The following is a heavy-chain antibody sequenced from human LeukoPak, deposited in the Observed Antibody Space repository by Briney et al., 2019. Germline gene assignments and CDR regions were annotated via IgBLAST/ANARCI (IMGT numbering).Heavy chain of an antibody. D-gene: IGHD3-22*01. CDR3: ARDRGPYYYDSSNLGDY. CDR1: GGTFSSYA. J-gene: IGHJ4*02. Sequence: SVKDSCKASGGTFSSYAISWVRQAPGQGLEWMGRVIPILGIANYAQKFQGRVTITADKSTSTAYMELSSLRSEDTAVNYCARDRGPYYYDSSNLGDYWGQGTLVTVSS. CDR2: VIPILGIA. V-gene: IGHV1-69*04.